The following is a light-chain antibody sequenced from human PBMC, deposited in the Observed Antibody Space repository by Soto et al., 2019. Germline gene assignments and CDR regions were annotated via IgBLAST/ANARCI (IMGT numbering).Light chain of an antibody. Sequence: QSALTQVASVSGSPGQSITISCTATSSDVGGHDYVSWYLQHPGKAPKLLIYEAFNRPSGVSDRFSGSKSGSTASLTISGLQAEDEGDYYCSSFTSTNTWVFGGGTSSPS. CDR2: EAF. V-gene: IGLV2-14*01. CDR3: SSFTSTNTWV. CDR1: SSDVGGHDY. J-gene: IGLJ3*02.